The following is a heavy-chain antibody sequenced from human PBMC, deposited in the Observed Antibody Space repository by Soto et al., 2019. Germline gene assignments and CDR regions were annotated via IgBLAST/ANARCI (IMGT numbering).Heavy chain of an antibody. CDR1: GYTFTSYD. V-gene: IGHV1-8*01. J-gene: IGHJ6*02. D-gene: IGHD2-21*02. CDR3: ARAYCGGDCYSGAYYYYYGMDV. CDR2: MNPNSGNT. Sequence: ASVKVSCKASGYTFTSYDINWVRQATGQGLEWMGWMNPNSGNTGYAQKFQDRVTMTRNTSISTAYMELSSLRSEDTAVYYCARAYCGGDCYSGAYYYYYGMDVWGQGTTVTVSS.